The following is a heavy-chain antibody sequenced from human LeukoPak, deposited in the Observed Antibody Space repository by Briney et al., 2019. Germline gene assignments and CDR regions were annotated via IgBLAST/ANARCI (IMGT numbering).Heavy chain of an antibody. J-gene: IGHJ4*02. CDR3: AXXMGDPXXXFDY. CDR2: IYYSGST. CDR1: GGSISSYY. D-gene: IGHD2-21*02. V-gene: IGHV4-59*01. Sequence: SETLSLTCTVPGGSISSYYWSWIRQPPGKGLEWIGYIYYSGSTNXXXSLKXRVTISVDTSKNQFSLKLSSVTAADTAVYYCAXXMGDPXXXFDYWGQGTLVTVSS.